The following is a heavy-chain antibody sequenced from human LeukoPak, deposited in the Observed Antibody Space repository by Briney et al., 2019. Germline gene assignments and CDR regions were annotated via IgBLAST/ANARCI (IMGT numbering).Heavy chain of an antibody. V-gene: IGHV1-2*02. Sequence: ASVTVSCKASGYTFTGYYMHWVRQAPGQGLEWMGWINPNSGGTNYAQKFQGRVTMTRDTSISTAYMELSRLRSDDTAVYYRARLSLWLETPYYGMDVWGQGTTVTVSS. CDR3: ARLSLWLETPYYGMDV. CDR1: GYTFTGYY. CDR2: INPNSGGT. D-gene: IGHD6-19*01. J-gene: IGHJ6*02.